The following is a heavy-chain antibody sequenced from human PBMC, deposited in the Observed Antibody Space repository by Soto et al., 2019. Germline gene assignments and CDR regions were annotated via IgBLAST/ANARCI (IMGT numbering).Heavy chain of an antibody. V-gene: IGHV3-23*01. D-gene: IGHD6-13*01. Sequence: PVRPLRHPCAASGFNFVNYAMSGVRQDPVEGLEWVSGISGSGGSTYYADSVKGRFTISRDNSKNTLYLQMNSLKAEDTAVYYCAKSSVPGSSWSANFDYWGQGTLLTVYS. CDR1: GFNFVNYA. J-gene: IGHJ4*02. CDR3: AKSSVPGSSWSANFDY. CDR2: ISGSGGST.